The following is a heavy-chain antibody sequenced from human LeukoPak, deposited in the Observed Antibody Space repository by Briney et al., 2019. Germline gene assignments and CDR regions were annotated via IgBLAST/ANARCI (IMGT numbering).Heavy chain of an antibody. V-gene: IGHV4-34*01. Sequence: PSETLSLTCAVYGGSFSGYYWSWIRQPPGKGLEWIGEINHSGSTNYNPSLKSRVTISVDTSKNQFSLKLSSVTAADTAVYYCAREGSGWSFDYWGQGTLVTVSS. J-gene: IGHJ4*02. CDR2: INHSGST. D-gene: IGHD6-19*01. CDR3: AREGSGWSFDY. CDR1: GGSFSGYY.